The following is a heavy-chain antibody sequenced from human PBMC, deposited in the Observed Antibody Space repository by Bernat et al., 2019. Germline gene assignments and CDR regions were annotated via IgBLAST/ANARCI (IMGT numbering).Heavy chain of an antibody. CDR1: GFTFSSYW. CDR2: INSDGSST. Sequence: EVQLVESGGGLVQPGGSLRLSCAASGFTFSSYWMHWVRQAPGKGLVWVSRINSDGSSTSYADSVKGRFTISRDTAKNALYLLMNSLRAEDTAVSYCAREAPYYYDSSGCIDYWDEGTLVTVSS. V-gene: IGHV3-74*01. CDR3: AREAPYYYDSSGCIDY. J-gene: IGHJ4*02. D-gene: IGHD3-22*01.